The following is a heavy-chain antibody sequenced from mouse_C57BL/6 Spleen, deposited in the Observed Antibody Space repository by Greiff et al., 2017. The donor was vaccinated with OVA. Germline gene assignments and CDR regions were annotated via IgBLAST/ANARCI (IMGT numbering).Heavy chain of an antibody. J-gene: IGHJ1*03. CDR3: ARGIYYYGSNWYFDV. D-gene: IGHD1-1*01. CDR1: GYSFTGYY. V-gene: IGHV1-42*01. CDR2: INPSTGGT. Sequence: EVQLQQSGPELVKPGASVKISCKASGYSFTGYYMNWVQQSPEKSLEWIGEINPSTGGTTYNQKFKAKATLTVDKSSSTAYMQLKSLTSEDSAVYYCARGIYYYGSNWYFDVWGTGTTVTVSS.